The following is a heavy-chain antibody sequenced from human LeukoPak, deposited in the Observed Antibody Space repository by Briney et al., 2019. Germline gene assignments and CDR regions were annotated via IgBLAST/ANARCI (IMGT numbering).Heavy chain of an antibody. D-gene: IGHD2/OR15-2a*01. CDR3: AGHHPRNTVDF. V-gene: IGHV4-59*08. CDR2: NSGST. Sequence: PSETLSLTCTVSGGSISSYYWSWIRQPPGKGLEWIGYNSGSTNYNPSLKSRVTISVDTSKNQFSLKLSSVTAADTAVYYCAGHHPRNTVDFWGQGTLVTVSS. J-gene: IGHJ4*02. CDR1: GGSISSYY.